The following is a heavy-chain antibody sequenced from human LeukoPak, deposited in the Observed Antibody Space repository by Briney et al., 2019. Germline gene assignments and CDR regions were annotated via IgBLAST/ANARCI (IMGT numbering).Heavy chain of an antibody. CDR2: IHSGGST. Sequence: GGSLRLSCAASGFPVSSNYMSWVRQAPGKGLEWVSVIHSGGSTNYADSVKGRFTISRDASKNTLYLQMNSLRAEDTAVYYCARDSSGIDYWGQGTLVTVSS. V-gene: IGHV3-53*01. CDR3: ARDSSGIDY. CDR1: GFPVSSNY. D-gene: IGHD6-19*01. J-gene: IGHJ4*02.